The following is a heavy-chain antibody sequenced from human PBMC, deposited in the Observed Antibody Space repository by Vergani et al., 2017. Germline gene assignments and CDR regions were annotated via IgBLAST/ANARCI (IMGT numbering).Heavy chain of an antibody. CDR3: ASGSHTVRYFDWLLINNWFDA. Sequence: QVQLVQSGAEVKKPGSSVKVSCKASGGTFSSYAISWVRQAPGQGLEWMGGILPIFGTANYAQKFQGRVTITADESTSTAYMELSSLRSEDTAVYYCASGSHTVRYFDWLLINNWFDAGGQGTLVTVSS. CDR2: ILPIFGTA. J-gene: IGHJ5*02. D-gene: IGHD3-9*01. V-gene: IGHV1-69*01. CDR1: GGTFSSYA.